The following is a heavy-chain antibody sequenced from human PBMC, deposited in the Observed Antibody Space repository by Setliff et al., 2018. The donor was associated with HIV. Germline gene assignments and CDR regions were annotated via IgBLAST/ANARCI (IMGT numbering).Heavy chain of an antibody. V-gene: IGHV4-4*02. CDR2: IYHRGST. CDR1: SGSISGDNW. J-gene: IGHJ4*02. D-gene: IGHD3-22*01. Sequence: SCTVSSGSISGDNWWSWVRQPPGKGLEWIGEIYHRGSTNYNPSLKSRVTISVDKSKNQFSLKLTSVTAADTAVYYCAVRRYYDSTGYYDYWGQGTLGTVSS. CDR3: AVRRYYDSTGYYDY.